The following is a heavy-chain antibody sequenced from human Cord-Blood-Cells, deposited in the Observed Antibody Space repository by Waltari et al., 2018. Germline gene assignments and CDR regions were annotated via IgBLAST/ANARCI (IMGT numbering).Heavy chain of an antibody. CDR2: IWYDGRNK. J-gene: IGHJ4*02. CDR1: GFTFSSYG. Sequence: QVQLVESGGGVVQPGRSLRLSCAASGFTFSSYGMHWVRQAPGKGLEWVAVIWYDGRNKYYADSVKGRFTISRDNSKNTLYLQMNSLRAEDTAVYYCARGRGITGTTDYWGQGTLVTVSS. D-gene: IGHD1-7*01. V-gene: IGHV3-33*01. CDR3: ARGRGITGTTDY.